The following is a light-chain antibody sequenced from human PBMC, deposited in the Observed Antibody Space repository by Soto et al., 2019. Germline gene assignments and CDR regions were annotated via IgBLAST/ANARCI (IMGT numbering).Light chain of an antibody. Sequence: QPVLTQAPSASGTAGQRVAMSCSGSSSNIGGNNVYWYQQFPGTAPKLLIFRNNQRPSGVPDRFSGSKSGTSASLAISGLRSEDEADYFCATWDDSLSGPVFGGGTKLTVL. CDR1: SSNIGGNN. V-gene: IGLV1-47*01. CDR3: ATWDDSLSGPV. J-gene: IGLJ2*01. CDR2: RNN.